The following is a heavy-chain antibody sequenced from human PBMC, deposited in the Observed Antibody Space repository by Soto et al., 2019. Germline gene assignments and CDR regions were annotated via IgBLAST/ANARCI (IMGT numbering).Heavy chain of an antibody. D-gene: IGHD5-18*01. V-gene: IGHV1-69*08. CDR1: GGTFSSYT. CDR3: ARDPGYSYGTYYFDY. J-gene: IGHJ4*02. Sequence: QVQLVQSGAEVKKPGSSVKVSCKASGGTFSSYTISWVRQAPGQGLEWMGRIIPILGIANYAQKFQGRVTISADKSTSTAYMELSSLRSDDTAVYYCARDPGYSYGTYYFDYWGQGTLVTVSS. CDR2: IIPILGIA.